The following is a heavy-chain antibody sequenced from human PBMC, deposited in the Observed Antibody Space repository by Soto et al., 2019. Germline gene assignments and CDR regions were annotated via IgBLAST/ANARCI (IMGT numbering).Heavy chain of an antibody. CDR2: ISYDGSNK. J-gene: IGHJ6*02. V-gene: IGHV3-30-3*01. CDR3: ARGRGYCISTSCYYYYGMDV. Sequence: GGSLRLSCAASGLNFSSYAMHWVRQAPGKGLEWVAVISYDGSNKYYADSVKGRFTISRDNSKNTLYLQMNSLRAEDTAVYYCARGRGYCISTSCYYYYGMDVWGQGTTVTAP. D-gene: IGHD2-2*01. CDR1: GLNFSSYA.